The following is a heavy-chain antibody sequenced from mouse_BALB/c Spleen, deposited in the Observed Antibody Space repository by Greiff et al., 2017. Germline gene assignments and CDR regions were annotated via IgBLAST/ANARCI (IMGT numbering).Heavy chain of an antibody. D-gene: IGHD4-1*02. CDR3: ATLNWDYAMDY. J-gene: IGHJ4*01. Sequence: VQLKESGPGLVKPSQSLSLTCTVTGYSITSDYAWNWIRQFPGNKLEWMGYISYSGSTSYNPSLKSRISITRDTSKNQFFLQLNSVTTEDTATYYCATLNWDYAMDYWGQGTSVTVSS. CDR2: ISYSGST. V-gene: IGHV3-2*02. CDR1: GYSITSDYA.